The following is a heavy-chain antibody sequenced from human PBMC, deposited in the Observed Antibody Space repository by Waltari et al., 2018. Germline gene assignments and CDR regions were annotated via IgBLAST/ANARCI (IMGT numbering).Heavy chain of an antibody. CDR2: VYSSGNT. Sequence: QVQLHESGPGLVKPSETLSLTCTVSGGSMLDYYWTWIRQSPGKGLEWIGYVYSSGNTNYNPTLRSRVTISLDTSKNQFSLKLTSVTAADTAVYYCARLSAGTIGNWGQGTLVTVSS. D-gene: IGHD3-9*01. V-gene: IGHV4-59*08. J-gene: IGHJ4*02. CDR1: GGSMLDYY. CDR3: ARLSAGTIGN.